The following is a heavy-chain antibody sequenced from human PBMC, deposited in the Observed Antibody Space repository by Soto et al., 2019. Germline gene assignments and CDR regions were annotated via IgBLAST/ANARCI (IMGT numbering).Heavy chain of an antibody. CDR2: IGPSGAST. CDR3: GEPIFLDWTCFYPHFGL. Sequence: EVRLLESGGGLIQPGGSLRLSCAATGFTFSSYAMSWVRQTPGKGLEWVSSIGPSGASTHYADSVKGRFTISRDNFKNPLFLPMNRLRGEDTALYHFGEPIFLDWTCFYPHFGLRGQGNL. CDR1: GFTFSSYA. J-gene: IGHJ4*02. V-gene: IGHV3-23*01. D-gene: IGHD2-21*01.